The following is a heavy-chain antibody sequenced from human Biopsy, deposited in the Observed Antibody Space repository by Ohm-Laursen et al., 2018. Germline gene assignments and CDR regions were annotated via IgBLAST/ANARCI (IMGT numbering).Heavy chain of an antibody. CDR2: ISGSGGST. D-gene: IGHD2-2*02. Sequence: SLRLPCSASGFTFSSYAMNWVRQAPGKGLEWVSTISGSGGSTYYADSVKGRFTISRDASKNTLYLLMNSLRAEDTAMYYCAKGGYCTTTSCYMDVDYWGQGTLVTVSS. J-gene: IGHJ4*02. CDR1: GFTFSSYA. CDR3: AKGGYCTTTSCYMDVDY. V-gene: IGHV3-23*01.